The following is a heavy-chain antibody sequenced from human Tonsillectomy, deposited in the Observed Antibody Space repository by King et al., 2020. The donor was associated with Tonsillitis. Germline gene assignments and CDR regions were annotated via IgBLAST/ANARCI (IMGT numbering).Heavy chain of an antibody. J-gene: IGHJ4*02. CDR3: ARATGFDY. Sequence: VQLQQWGAGLLKPSETLSLTCAVYGGSFTGYYWSWIRQPPGKGLEWIGEINHSGSTNYIPSLKSRVTISVDTSKNQFSLNLSSVTAADTAVYCCARATGFDYWGQGTLVTVSS. D-gene: IGHD4-17*01. CDR2: INHSGST. CDR1: GGSFTGYY. V-gene: IGHV4-34*01.